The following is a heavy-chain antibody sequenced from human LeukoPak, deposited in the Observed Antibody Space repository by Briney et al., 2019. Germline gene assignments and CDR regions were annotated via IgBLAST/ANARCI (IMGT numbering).Heavy chain of an antibody. CDR1: GGSISGSSYY. CDR2: IYYSGST. Sequence: SETLSLTCTVSGGSISGSSYYWGWIRQPPGKGLEWIGSIYYSGSTYYNPSLKSRVTMSVDTSKNQFSLKLSSVTAADTAVYYCARRMAAAGIGIYFDYWGQGTLVTVSS. V-gene: IGHV4-39*07. D-gene: IGHD6-13*01. J-gene: IGHJ4*02. CDR3: ARRMAAAGIGIYFDY.